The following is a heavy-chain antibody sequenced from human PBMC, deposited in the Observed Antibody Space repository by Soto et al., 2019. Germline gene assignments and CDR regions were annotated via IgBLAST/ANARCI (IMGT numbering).Heavy chain of an antibody. Sequence: EAQLVESGGGLVKPGGSLRLSCAASGFTFSNVWMNWVRQAPGKGLEWVGRIKSKIDGGTTDYAAPVKGRFNISRDDSKNTLYLEMNSLKTEDTAVYYCTPLALKYYSGWYEFSDWGQGTLVTVSS. V-gene: IGHV3-15*07. CDR2: IKSKIDGGTT. CDR3: TPLALKYYSGWYEFSD. J-gene: IGHJ4*02. CDR1: GFTFSNVW. D-gene: IGHD6-19*01.